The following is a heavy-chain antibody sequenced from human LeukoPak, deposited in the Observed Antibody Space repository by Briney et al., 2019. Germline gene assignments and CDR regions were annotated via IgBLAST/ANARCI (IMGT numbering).Heavy chain of an antibody. CDR2: IHVSGGT. D-gene: IGHD1-20*01. CDR1: GASISSYY. V-gene: IGHV4-4*09. Sequence: SETLSLTCTVSGASISSYYWNWIRQSPGKGLEWIGYIHVSGGTSYDPSLKSRVTISIDTSKNQFSLKLSSVTAADTAVYYCARVVGITGPRAKYYYFDYWGQGTLVTVSS. CDR3: ARVVGITGPRAKYYYFDY. J-gene: IGHJ4*02.